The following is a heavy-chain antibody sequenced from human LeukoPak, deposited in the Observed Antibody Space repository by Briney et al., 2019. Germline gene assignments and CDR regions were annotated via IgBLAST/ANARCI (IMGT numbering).Heavy chain of an antibody. V-gene: IGHV3-20*04. CDR3: ARDARNGYSYGQLFVY. CDR2: ITWNGGST. CDR1: GFTFEAYG. J-gene: IGHJ4*02. D-gene: IGHD5-18*01. Sequence: PGGSLRLSCAASGFTFEAYGMSWVRQAPGKGLEWVSDITWNGGSTGYADSVKGRFTISRDNAKNALYLQMNSLRAEDTAFYYCARDARNGYSYGQLFVYWGQGTLVTVSS.